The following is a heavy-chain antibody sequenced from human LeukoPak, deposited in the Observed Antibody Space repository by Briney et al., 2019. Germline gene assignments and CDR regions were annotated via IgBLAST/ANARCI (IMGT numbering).Heavy chain of an antibody. CDR1: GYTFTSHG. CDR2: ISFYDGKT. CDR3: AREGSSSWYFDY. Sequence: ASVKVSCKASGYTFTSHGITWVRQAPGQGLEWMGWISFYDGKTNYAQNVQARVTMTTDTSTSTAYMELRSLRSDDTAVYYCAREGSSSWYFDYWGQGTLVTDSS. V-gene: IGHV1-18*01. D-gene: IGHD6-13*01. J-gene: IGHJ4*02.